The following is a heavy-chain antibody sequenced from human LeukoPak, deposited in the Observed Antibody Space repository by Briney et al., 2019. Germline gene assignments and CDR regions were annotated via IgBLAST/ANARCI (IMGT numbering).Heavy chain of an antibody. Sequence: GGSLRLSCAASGFTFSSFAMSWVRQAPGKGLEWVSAISASGGTTYSADSVRGRFTISRDNSKNTLYLQVNSLRVEDMAVYYCAKDRDGGTNTRAKGFDYWGQGTLVTVSS. CDR1: GFTFSSFA. CDR3: AKDRDGGTNTRAKGFDY. V-gene: IGHV3-23*01. D-gene: IGHD1-7*01. J-gene: IGHJ4*02. CDR2: ISASGGTT.